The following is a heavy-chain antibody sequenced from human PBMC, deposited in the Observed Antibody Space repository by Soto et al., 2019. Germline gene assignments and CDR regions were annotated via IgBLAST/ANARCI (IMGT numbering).Heavy chain of an antibody. CDR3: ARLRDGYNLDYYYYYGMDV. Sequence: PGESLKISCKGSGYSFTSYWIGWVRQMPGKGLEWMGIIYPGDSDTRYSPSFQGQVTISADKSISTAYLQWGSLKASDTAMYYCARLRDGYNLDYYYYYGMDVWGQGTTVTVSS. D-gene: IGHD5-12*01. J-gene: IGHJ6*02. CDR1: GYSFTSYW. CDR2: IYPGDSDT. V-gene: IGHV5-51*01.